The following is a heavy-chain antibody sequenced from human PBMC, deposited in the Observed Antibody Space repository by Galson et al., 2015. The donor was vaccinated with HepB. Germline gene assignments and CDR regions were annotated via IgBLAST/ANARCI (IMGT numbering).Heavy chain of an antibody. CDR2: ISGSGGST. CDR3: AKDRDFWSGYYTWVGY. D-gene: IGHD3-3*01. CDR1: GFTFSGYA. Sequence: SLRLSCAASGFTFSGYAMSWVRQAPGKGLEWVSAISGSGGSTYYADSVKGRFTISRDNSKNTLYLQMNSLRAEDTAVYYCAKDRDFWSGYYTWVGYWCQGTLVTVSS. V-gene: IGHV3-23*01. J-gene: IGHJ4*02.